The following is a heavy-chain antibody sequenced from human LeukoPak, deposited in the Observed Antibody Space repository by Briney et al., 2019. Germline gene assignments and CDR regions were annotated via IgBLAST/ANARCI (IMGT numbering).Heavy chain of an antibody. CDR3: ASQRESSYFDY. Sequence: GGSLRLSCAASGFIFDDYAMQWVRQAPGKGLEWVSGISWNSGSIGYADSVEGRFTISRDNAKNSLYLQMNSLRVEDTAVYYCASQRESSYFDYWGQGTLVTVSS. CDR1: GFIFDDYA. J-gene: IGHJ4*02. CDR2: ISWNSGSI. D-gene: IGHD5-24*01. V-gene: IGHV3-9*01.